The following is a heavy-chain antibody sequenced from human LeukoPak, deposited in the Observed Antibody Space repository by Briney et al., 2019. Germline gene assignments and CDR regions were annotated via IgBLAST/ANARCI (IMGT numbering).Heavy chain of an antibody. D-gene: IGHD5-12*01. CDR3: ARAYSGYAQSHFDY. CDR2: ISSSSSTI. V-gene: IGHV3-11*01. Sequence: GGSLRLSCATSGFTFTDFYMTWFRQAPGRGLEWVSYISSSSSTISYADSVKGRFTISRDNAKNSLYLQMNSLRAEDTAVYYCARAYSGYAQSHFDYWGQGTLVTVSS. CDR1: GFTFTDFY. J-gene: IGHJ4*02.